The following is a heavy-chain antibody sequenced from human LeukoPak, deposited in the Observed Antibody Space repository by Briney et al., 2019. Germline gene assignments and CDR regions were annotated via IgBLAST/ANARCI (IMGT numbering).Heavy chain of an antibody. CDR1: GGSICRGGYC. CDR2: IYYSGST. CDR3: ARADSRATNAFDI. J-gene: IGHJ3*02. D-gene: IGHD3-22*01. Sequence: PQTLSLTCTVCGGSICRGGYCSSWIRLHPGKCLEWLGYIYYSGSTYYNPSLKSRITISVDTSKNQFSLKLSSVTAADTAVYYCARADSRATNAFDIWGQGTMVTVSS. V-gene: IGHV4-31*03.